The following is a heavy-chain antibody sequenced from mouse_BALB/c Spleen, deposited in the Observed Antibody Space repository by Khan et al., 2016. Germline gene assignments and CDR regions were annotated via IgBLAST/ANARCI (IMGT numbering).Heavy chain of an antibody. CDR2: IDPYYGGA. CDR3: ARSNSNYLTWFAY. J-gene: IGHJ3*01. V-gene: IGHV1S135*01. Sequence: IQLVQSGPELEKPGASVKISCKASGYSFTGYNMHWVKQSNGKSLEWIGNIDPYYGGASYSQKFKGKATLTVDKSSSTAYMHLNSLTSEDSAVYYCARSNSNYLTWFAYWGQGTLLTVSA. D-gene: IGHD2-5*01. CDR1: GYSFTGYN.